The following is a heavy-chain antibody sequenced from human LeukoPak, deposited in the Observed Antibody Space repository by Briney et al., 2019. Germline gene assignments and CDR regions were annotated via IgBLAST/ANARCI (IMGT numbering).Heavy chain of an antibody. CDR1: GSTFSSYA. CDR3: ARERYYYDSSGNMIDY. Sequence: GASVKVSCKASGSTFSSYAISWVRQAPGQGLEWMGRIIPIFGTANYAQKFQGRVTITTDESTSTAYMELSSLRSEDTAVYYCARERYYYDSSGNMIDYWGQGTLVTVSS. CDR2: IIPIFGTA. D-gene: IGHD3-22*01. J-gene: IGHJ4*02. V-gene: IGHV1-69*05.